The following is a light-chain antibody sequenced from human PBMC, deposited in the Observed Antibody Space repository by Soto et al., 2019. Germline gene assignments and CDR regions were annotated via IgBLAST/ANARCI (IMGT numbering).Light chain of an antibody. Sequence: SALTQPPSASGSPGQSVTISCTGTSSDVGGYNYVSWYQQHPGKAPKLMIYEVSKRPSGVPDRFSGSKSGNTASLTVSGLQAEDEAYYYCSSYAGSNNFYFFGTWTKVTV. CDR3: SSYAGSNNFYF. V-gene: IGLV2-8*01. CDR1: SSDVGGYNY. CDR2: EVS. J-gene: IGLJ1*01.